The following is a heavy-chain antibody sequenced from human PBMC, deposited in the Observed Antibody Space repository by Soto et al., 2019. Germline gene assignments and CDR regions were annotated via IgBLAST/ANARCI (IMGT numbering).Heavy chain of an antibody. D-gene: IGHD3-9*01. V-gene: IGHV1-69*13. Sequence: SAQVSCKASAGTFSTYAISWVRQAPGQGLEWMGGIIPIFDTAKYAQKFQGRVTITADESTSTAYMELSSLRSEDTAVYYCARQNPPPYYDILTGYYKPRSLDYYYGMDVWGQGTTVTVSS. CDR3: ARQNPPPYYDILTGYYKPRSLDYYYGMDV. J-gene: IGHJ6*02. CDR1: AGTFSTYA. CDR2: IIPIFDTA.